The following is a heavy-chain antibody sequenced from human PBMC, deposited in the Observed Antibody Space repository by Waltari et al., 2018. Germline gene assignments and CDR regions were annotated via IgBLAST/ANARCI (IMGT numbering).Heavy chain of an antibody. CDR1: GGSISSYY. V-gene: IGHV4-59*01. D-gene: IGHD5-18*01. Sequence: QVQLQESGPGLVKPSETLSLTCTVSGGSISSYYWSWIRQPPGKGLEWIGYIYYSGSTNSNPSRKSRVTRSVDTSKNQFSLKLSSVTAADTAVYYCARDRVGYNGYYYYGMDVWGQGTTVTVSS. J-gene: IGHJ6*02. CDR2: IYYSGST. CDR3: ARDRVGYNGYYYYGMDV.